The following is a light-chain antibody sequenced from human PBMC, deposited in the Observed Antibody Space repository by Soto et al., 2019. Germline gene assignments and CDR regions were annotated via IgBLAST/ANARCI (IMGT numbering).Light chain of an antibody. CDR2: DES. Sequence: EIVLTQSPATLSLSPGERATLSCRASQSISNNLGWYQQKPGQAHRLIIYDESKRATGIPAKFSGSGSGTDFTLTITSLEPEDFAVYYCQQRNSWPRTFGQGTKLEIK. V-gene: IGKV3-11*01. J-gene: IGKJ2*01. CDR3: QQRNSWPRT. CDR1: QSISNN.